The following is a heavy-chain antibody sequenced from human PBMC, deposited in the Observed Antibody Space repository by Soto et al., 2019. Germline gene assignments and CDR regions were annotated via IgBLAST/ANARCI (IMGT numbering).Heavy chain of an antibody. CDR1: GFNFSSYA. Sequence: GGSLRLSCAASGFNFSSYAMSWVRQAPGKGLEWVSAISGSGGSTYYADSLKGRFTISRDNSKNTLYLQMNSLRAEDTAVYYCAKAPPAGGYYFDYWGQGTLVTVSS. CDR3: AKAPPAGGYYFDY. D-gene: IGHD3-16*01. CDR2: ISGSGGST. J-gene: IGHJ4*02. V-gene: IGHV3-23*01.